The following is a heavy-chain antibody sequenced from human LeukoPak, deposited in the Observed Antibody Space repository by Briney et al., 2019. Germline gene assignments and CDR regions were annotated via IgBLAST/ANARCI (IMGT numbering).Heavy chain of an antibody. D-gene: IGHD6-13*01. Sequence: ASVKVSCKASGYTFTGYYMHWVRQAPGQGLEWMGWINPNSGGTNYAQKFQGRVTMTRDTSISTAYMELSRLRSDDTAVYYCAGDRRWSGWAAAGTLDYWGQGTLVTVSS. V-gene: IGHV1-2*02. CDR1: GYTFTGYY. J-gene: IGHJ4*02. CDR3: AGDRRWSGWAAAGTLDY. CDR2: INPNSGGT.